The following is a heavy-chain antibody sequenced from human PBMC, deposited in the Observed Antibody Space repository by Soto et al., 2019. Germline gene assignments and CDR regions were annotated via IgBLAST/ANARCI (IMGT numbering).Heavy chain of an antibody. D-gene: IGHD2-21*02. CDR3: ATDWGCGGVCPLDY. CDR1: EFTFTTAT. V-gene: IGHV1-58*01. CDR2: IVVGSGHT. Sequence: SVKVSCKASEFTFTTATVQWVRQARGQSLEWIGWIVVGSGHTNYAEKFQDRVTITRDVSTETAYMELTNLRSEDTAAYYCATDWGCGGVCPLDYWGQGTLVTVSS. J-gene: IGHJ4*02.